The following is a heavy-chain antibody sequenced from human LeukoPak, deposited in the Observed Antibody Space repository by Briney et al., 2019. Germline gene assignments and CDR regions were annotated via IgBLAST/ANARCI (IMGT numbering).Heavy chain of an antibody. CDR3: ARGSDTILGVVPSGYFQH. CDR1: GGSISSYY. Sequence: SETLSLTCTVSGGSISSYYWSWIRQPAGKGLEWIRRIYTSGSTNYNPSLTSRVTMSVDTSKNQFSLKLSSVTAADTAVYYCARGSDTILGVVPSGYFQHWGQGTLVTVSS. J-gene: IGHJ1*01. D-gene: IGHD3-3*01. V-gene: IGHV4-4*07. CDR2: IYTSGST.